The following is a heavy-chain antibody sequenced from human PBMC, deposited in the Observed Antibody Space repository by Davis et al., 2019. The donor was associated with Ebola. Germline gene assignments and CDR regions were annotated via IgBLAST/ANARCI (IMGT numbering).Heavy chain of an antibody. Sequence: PSETLSLTCTVSGGSISSGGYYWSWIRQHPGTGLEWIGYIYYSGSTYYNPSLKSRVTISVDTSKNQFSLKLSSVTAADTAVYYCARGTYYDFWSGPTYAFDIWGQGTMVTVSS. D-gene: IGHD3-3*01. CDR2: IYYSGST. CDR1: GGSISSGGYY. J-gene: IGHJ3*02. CDR3: ARGTYYDFWSGPTYAFDI. V-gene: IGHV4-31*03.